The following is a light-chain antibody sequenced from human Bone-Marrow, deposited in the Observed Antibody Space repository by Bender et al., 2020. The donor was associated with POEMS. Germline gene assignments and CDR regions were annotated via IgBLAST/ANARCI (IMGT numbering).Light chain of an antibody. CDR3: CSYAGDWV. J-gene: IGLJ3*02. V-gene: IGLV2-23*01. CDR1: SSDVGTYNL. Sequence: QSALTQPASASGSPGQSITISCTGTSSDVGTYNLVSWSQHPPGKAPNLMIYERTKRPSGVSNRFPGSKTDNTASLTISGLQAEDEADYYCCSYAGDWVFGGGTKLTVL. CDR2: ERT.